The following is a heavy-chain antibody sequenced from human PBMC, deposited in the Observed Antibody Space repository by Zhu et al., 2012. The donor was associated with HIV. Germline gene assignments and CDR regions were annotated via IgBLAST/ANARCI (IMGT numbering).Heavy chain of an antibody. J-gene: IGHJ5*02. Sequence: QVQLQESGPGLVEPSETLSLTCTVSGGSISTYYYAWIRQPPARGLEWIGYIYYTWSTTYNPSLKSRVTMSLETSKNQFSLRLSSVTAADTAVYYCARLHTWGYEEFDPWGQGTLVTVSS. V-gene: IGHV4-59*01. CDR2: IYYTWST. CDR1: GGSISTYY. CDR3: ARLHTWGYEEFDP. D-gene: IGHD3-16*01.